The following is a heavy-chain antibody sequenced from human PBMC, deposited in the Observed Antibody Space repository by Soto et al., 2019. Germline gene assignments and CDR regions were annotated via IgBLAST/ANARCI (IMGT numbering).Heavy chain of an antibody. CDR3: ARQSEYYYASGRAAPLYGMDV. CDR2: IYYSGST. CDR1: GDSISSSSSY. V-gene: IGHV4-39*01. J-gene: IGHJ6*02. Sequence: SETLSLTCTVSGDSISSSSSYWGWIRQPPGKGLEWIGNIYYSGSTYNNPSLKSRVTISVDTSRNQFSLRLNSVTAADTAVYYCARQSEYYYASGRAAPLYGMDVWGQGTTVTVSS. D-gene: IGHD3-10*01.